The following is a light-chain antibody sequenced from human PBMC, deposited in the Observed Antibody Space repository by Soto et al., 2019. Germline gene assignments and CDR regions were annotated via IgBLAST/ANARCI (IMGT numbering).Light chain of an antibody. J-gene: IGKJ4*01. CDR3: QHYDDPPLS. CDR1: QGIRNY. CDR2: DAS. V-gene: IGKV1-33*01. Sequence: DIQMTQSPSSLSASVGDRVTITCQASQGIRNYLNWYQQKPGKAPKLLIYDASNLETGAPSRFSGSGSGTDFTFTISSLQPEDIATYYCQHYDDPPLSFGGGTKVDIK.